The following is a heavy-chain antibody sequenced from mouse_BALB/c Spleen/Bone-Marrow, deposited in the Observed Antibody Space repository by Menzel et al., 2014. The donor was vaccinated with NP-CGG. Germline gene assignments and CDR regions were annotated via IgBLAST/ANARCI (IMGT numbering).Heavy chain of an antibody. CDR2: IWSGGST. V-gene: IGHV2-2*02. J-gene: IGHJ4*01. D-gene: IGHD2-14*01. CDR1: GFSLTSYG. Sequence: QVQLQQPGPGLVQPSQSLSITCTVSGFSLTSYGLHWVRQSPGKGLEWLGVIWSGGSTDYNAAFKSRLSISKDNSKSQVFFKMNSLQPNDTAIYYCARMDRSSYAMDYWGQGTSVTVSS. CDR3: ARMDRSSYAMDY.